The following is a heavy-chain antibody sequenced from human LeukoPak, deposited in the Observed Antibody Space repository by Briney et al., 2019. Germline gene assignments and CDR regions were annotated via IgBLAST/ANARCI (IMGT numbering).Heavy chain of an antibody. CDR3: AKAFSSGPSFDY. CDR2: MNPNSGNT. V-gene: IGHV1-8*01. Sequence: ASVKVSCKASGYTFTSYDINWVRQATGQGLEWMGWMNPNSGNTGYAQKFQGRVTMTRNTSISTAYMELSSLRSEDTALYYCAKAFSSGPSFDYWGQGTLVTVSS. D-gene: IGHD6-19*01. J-gene: IGHJ4*02. CDR1: GYTFTSYD.